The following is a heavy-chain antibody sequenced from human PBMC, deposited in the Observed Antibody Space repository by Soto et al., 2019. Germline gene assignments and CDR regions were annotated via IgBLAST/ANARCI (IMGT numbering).Heavy chain of an antibody. CDR3: ARRAVAVSTIREDNWLHP. Sequence: RSETLSLTCTVSGGSMNNYIWNWIRQPPGKGLEWIGHNYSSGSTKYHPSLESRVTISVDTAKNQFSLKLIFMACADTAIYFCARRAVAVSTIREDNWLHPWGQGTLVTVSS. D-gene: IGHD2-21*02. CDR1: GGSMNNYI. J-gene: IGHJ5*02. CDR2: NYSSGST. V-gene: IGHV4-59*01.